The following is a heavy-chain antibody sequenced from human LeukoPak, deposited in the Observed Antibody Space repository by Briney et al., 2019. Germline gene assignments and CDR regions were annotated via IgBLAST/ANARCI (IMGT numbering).Heavy chain of an antibody. CDR1: GFTFSSYA. Sequence: GGSLRLSCAASGFTFSSYAMSWVRQAPGKGLEWVAFIRYDGSNKYYADSVKGRFTISRDNSKNTLYLQMNSLRAEDTAVYYCAKDRIPYYGDYGGLDYWGQGTLVTVSS. J-gene: IGHJ4*02. D-gene: IGHD4-17*01. CDR2: IRYDGSNK. CDR3: AKDRIPYYGDYGGLDY. V-gene: IGHV3-30*02.